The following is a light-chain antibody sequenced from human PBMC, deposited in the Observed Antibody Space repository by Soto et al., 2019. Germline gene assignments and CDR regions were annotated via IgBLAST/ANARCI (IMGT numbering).Light chain of an antibody. Sequence: EIGLTQSPATLSLSPGERATLSCGASQSVSSSYLAWYQQKHGLAHRLLMYDASSRATGIPDRFSGSGSGTDFTLTISRLEPEDFAVYYCQQYGSSPWTFGQGTKVEIK. CDR3: QQYGSSPWT. CDR2: DAS. CDR1: QSVSSSY. V-gene: IGKV3D-20*01. J-gene: IGKJ1*01.